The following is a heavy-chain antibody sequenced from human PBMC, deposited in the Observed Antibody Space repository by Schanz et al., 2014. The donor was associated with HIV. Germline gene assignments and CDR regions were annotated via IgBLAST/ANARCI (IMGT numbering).Heavy chain of an antibody. J-gene: IGHJ6*02. CDR3: ARFSSFGMLRDYYYYYGMDV. CDR2: ISSSSSYI. Sequence: VQLVESGGGVVQPGRSLRLSCAASGFTFSSYSMNWVRQAPGKGLEWVSSISSSSSYIYYADSVKGRFTISRDNAKNSLYLQMNSLRAEDTAVYYCARFSSFGMLRDYYYYYGMDVWGQGTTVTVSS. D-gene: IGHD5-12*01. CDR1: GFTFSSYS. V-gene: IGHV3-21*01.